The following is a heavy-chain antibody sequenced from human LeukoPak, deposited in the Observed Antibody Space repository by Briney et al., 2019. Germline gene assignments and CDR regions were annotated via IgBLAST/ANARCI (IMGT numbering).Heavy chain of an antibody. Sequence: SETLSLTCAVSGGSISSSNWWSWVRQPPGKGLEWIGEIYHSGSTNYNPSLKSRVTISVDKSKNQFSLKLSSVTAADTAVYYCARVAYCGGDCGNWFDPWGQGTPVTVSS. D-gene: IGHD2-21*02. CDR2: IYHSGST. CDR1: GGSISSSNW. J-gene: IGHJ5*02. V-gene: IGHV4-4*02. CDR3: ARVAYCGGDCGNWFDP.